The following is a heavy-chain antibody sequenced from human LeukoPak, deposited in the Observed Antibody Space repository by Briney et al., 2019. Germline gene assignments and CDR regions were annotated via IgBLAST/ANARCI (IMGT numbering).Heavy chain of an antibody. Sequence: SETLSLTCAVYGGSFSGYYWSWIRQPPGKGLEWIGEINHSGSTNYNPSLKSRVTISVDTSKNQFSLKLSSVTAADTAVYYCARRGTIAARGFFDYWGQGTLVTVSS. CDR1: GGSFSGYY. CDR3: ARRGTIAARGFFDY. V-gene: IGHV4-34*01. D-gene: IGHD6-6*01. CDR2: INHSGST. J-gene: IGHJ4*02.